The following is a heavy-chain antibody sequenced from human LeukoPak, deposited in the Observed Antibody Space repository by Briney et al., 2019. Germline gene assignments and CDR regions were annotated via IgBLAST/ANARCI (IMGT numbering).Heavy chain of an antibody. J-gene: IGHJ4*02. D-gene: IGHD6-19*01. CDR3: TTDLGYSSGWFPDY. CDR1: GGXISGTNC. CDR2: IKSKTDGGTT. V-gene: IGHV3-15*01. Sequence: ETLSLTCVVSGGXISGTNCWSWVRQPPGQGLEWIGRIKSKTDGGTTDYAAPVKGRFTISRDDSKNTLYLQMNSLKTEDTAVYYCTTDLGYSSGWFPDYWGQGTLVTVSS.